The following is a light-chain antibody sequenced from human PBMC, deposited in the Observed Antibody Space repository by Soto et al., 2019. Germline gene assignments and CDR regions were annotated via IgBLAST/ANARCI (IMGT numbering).Light chain of an antibody. CDR3: QHYNKWPLT. J-gene: IGKJ4*01. V-gene: IGKV3-15*01. CDR1: QSVSNN. Sequence: EIVMTQSPATLSLSPGEKATLSCRASQSVSNNLAWYQQKPGQALRLLIYFASTQATGVPARFSGSGSGTKFTPTNSSLQSEDSATYYCQHYNKWPLTFGGGTKVDTK. CDR2: FAS.